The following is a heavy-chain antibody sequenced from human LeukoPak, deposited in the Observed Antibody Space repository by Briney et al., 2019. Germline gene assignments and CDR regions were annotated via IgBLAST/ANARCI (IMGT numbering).Heavy chain of an antibody. CDR3: ARTTVTIEY. CDR2: IYHSGST. V-gene: IGHV4-38-2*02. Sequence: SETLSLTCTVSGYSISSGYYWGWIRQPPGKGLEWIGSIYHSGSTYYNPSLKSRVTISVDTSKNQFSLKPSSVTAADTAVYYCARTTVTIEYWGQGTLVTVSS. J-gene: IGHJ4*02. CDR1: GYSISSGYY. D-gene: IGHD4-17*01.